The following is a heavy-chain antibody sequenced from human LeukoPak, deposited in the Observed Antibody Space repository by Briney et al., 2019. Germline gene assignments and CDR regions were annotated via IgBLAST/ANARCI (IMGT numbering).Heavy chain of an antibody. CDR2: ISSSGSTI. J-gene: IGHJ6*03. Sequence: GGSLRLSCAASGFTFSSYEMNWARQAPGKGLEWVSYISSSGSTIYYADSVKGRFTISRDNAKNSLYLQMNSLRAEDTALYYCAKGSSLYYYYMDVWGKGTTVTVSS. CDR3: AKGSSLYYYYMDV. CDR1: GFTFSSYE. D-gene: IGHD6-6*01. V-gene: IGHV3-48*03.